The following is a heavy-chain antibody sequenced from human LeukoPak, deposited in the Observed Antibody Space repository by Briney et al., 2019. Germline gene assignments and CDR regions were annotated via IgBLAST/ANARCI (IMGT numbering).Heavy chain of an antibody. Sequence: ASVRVSCKTSGYSFTDYYIHWVRQAPGQGLEWMGWINTKSGRTSSARKFQGRVTMTRDPSITTVYMDMAWLTSDDTAIYFCARADYIDAGPYLIGPWGQGTLVTVSS. D-gene: IGHD2-15*01. CDR3: ARADYIDAGPYLIGP. CDR2: INTKSGRT. V-gene: IGHV1-2*02. J-gene: IGHJ5*02. CDR1: GYSFTDYY.